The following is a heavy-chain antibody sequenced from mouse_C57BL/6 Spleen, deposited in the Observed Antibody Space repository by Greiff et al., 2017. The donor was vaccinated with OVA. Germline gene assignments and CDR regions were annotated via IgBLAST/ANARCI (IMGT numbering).Heavy chain of an antibody. D-gene: IGHD3-2*02. Sequence: EVQVVESGGGLVQPGGSLKLSCAASGFTFNDDSMHWVRQAPGKGFEWVARIRSKTSNHATYYADSVKDRFTISRDDSKSRFYLQMNSLKAEDTAMYYCARQATTDFDYWGQGTTLTVSS. V-gene: IGHV10-3*01. J-gene: IGHJ2*01. CDR3: ARQATTDFDY. CDR1: GFTFNDDS. CDR2: IRSKTSNHAT.